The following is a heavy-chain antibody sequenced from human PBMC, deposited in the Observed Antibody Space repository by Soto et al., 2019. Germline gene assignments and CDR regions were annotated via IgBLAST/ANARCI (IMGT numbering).Heavy chain of an antibody. Sequence: ASVKVSCKVSGYTLTELSMHWVRQAPGKGLERMGGFDPEDGETIYAQKFQGRVTMTEDTSTDTAYMELSSLRSEDTAVYYCATGGAITGTTHYYYGMDVWGQGTTVTVSS. V-gene: IGHV1-24*01. D-gene: IGHD1-20*01. CDR1: GYTLTELS. CDR2: FDPEDGET. CDR3: ATGGAITGTTHYYYGMDV. J-gene: IGHJ6*02.